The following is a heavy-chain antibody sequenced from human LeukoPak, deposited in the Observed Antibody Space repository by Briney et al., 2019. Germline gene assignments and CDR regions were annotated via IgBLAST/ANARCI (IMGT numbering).Heavy chain of an antibody. J-gene: IGHJ4*02. Sequence: PGRSLRLSCAASGFTFSSYGMHWVRQAPGKGREWVAVIWYDGSNKYYADSVKGRFTISRDNSKNTLYLQMNSLRAEDTAVYYCARDEGAGLDYWGQGTLVTVSS. CDR1: GFTFSSYG. V-gene: IGHV3-33*01. D-gene: IGHD3-16*01. CDR2: IWYDGSNK. CDR3: ARDEGAGLDY.